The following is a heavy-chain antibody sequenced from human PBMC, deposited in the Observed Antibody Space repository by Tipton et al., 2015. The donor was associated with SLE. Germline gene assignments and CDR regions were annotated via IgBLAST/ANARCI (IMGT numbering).Heavy chain of an antibody. J-gene: IGHJ3*02. CDR1: GFIFSSYE. CDR2: ISYDGSNK. CDR3: ARLHDAFDI. V-gene: IGHV3-30*04. Sequence: SLRLSCDASGFIFSSYEMHWVRQAPGKGLEWVAVISYDGSNKYYADSVKGRFTISRDNSKNTLYLQMNSLRVGDTAVYYCARLHDAFDIWGQGTTVTVSS.